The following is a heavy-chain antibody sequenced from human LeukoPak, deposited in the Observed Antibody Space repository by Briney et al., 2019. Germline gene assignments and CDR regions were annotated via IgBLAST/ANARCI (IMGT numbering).Heavy chain of an antibody. D-gene: IGHD3-16*01. CDR2: INPSGGST. Sequence: GASVKVSCKASGYTFTSYYTHWVRQAPGQGLEWMGIINPSGGSTSYAQKFQGRVTMTRDTSTSTVYMELSSLRSEDTAVYYCARDLADDAFDIWGQGTMVTVSS. J-gene: IGHJ3*02. CDR1: GYTFTSYY. V-gene: IGHV1-46*01. CDR3: ARDLADDAFDI.